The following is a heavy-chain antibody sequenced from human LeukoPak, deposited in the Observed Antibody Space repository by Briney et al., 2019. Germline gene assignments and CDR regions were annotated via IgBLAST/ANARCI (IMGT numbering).Heavy chain of an antibody. CDR3: ARLTSYYYDSSGYYTASYFDY. J-gene: IGHJ4*02. V-gene: IGHV4-61*05. Sequence: SETLSLTCTVSSGSISSNNYYWGWVRQPPGKGLEWIGYTYYSGSTNYNPSLKSRVTISVDTSKNQFSLKLSSVTAADTAVYYCARLTSYYYDSSGYYTASYFDYWGQGTLVTVSS. D-gene: IGHD3-22*01. CDR2: TYYSGST. CDR1: SGSISSNNYY.